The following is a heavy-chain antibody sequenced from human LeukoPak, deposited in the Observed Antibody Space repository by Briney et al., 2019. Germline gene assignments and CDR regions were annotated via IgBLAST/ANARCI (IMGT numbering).Heavy chain of an antibody. D-gene: IGHD2-2*01. CDR3: ARGEAVVPAATPYYFDY. Sequence: GGSLRLSCAASGFTFSSYAMHWVRQAPGKGLEWVAVISYDGSNKYYADSVKGRFTISRDNSKNTLYLQMNSLRAEDTAVYYCARGEAVVPAATPYYFDYWGQGTLVTVSP. CDR1: GFTFSSYA. J-gene: IGHJ4*02. CDR2: ISYDGSNK. V-gene: IGHV3-30-3*01.